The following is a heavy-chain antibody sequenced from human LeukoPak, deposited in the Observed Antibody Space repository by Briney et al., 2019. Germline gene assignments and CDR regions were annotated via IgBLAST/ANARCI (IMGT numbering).Heavy chain of an antibody. CDR2: IKPSGGTT. D-gene: IGHD3-16*01. V-gene: IGHV1-46*01. CDR3: GREERGGTFDY. CDR1: GYTFSSYY. J-gene: IGHJ4*02. Sequence: ASVKVSCKASGYTFSSYYLHWVRQAPGQGLEWMGVIKPSGGTTVYAQNFQGRVTMTWDTSTSTVYMELSGLSSEDTAVYYCGREERGGTFDYWGQGTLVTVSS.